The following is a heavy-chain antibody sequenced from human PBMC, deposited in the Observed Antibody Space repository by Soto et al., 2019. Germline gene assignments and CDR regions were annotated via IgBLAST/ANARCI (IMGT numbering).Heavy chain of an antibody. CDR2: IYYSGST. CDR1: GGSISSYY. J-gene: IGHJ4*02. Sequence: TSETLSLTCTVSGGSISSYYWSWIRQPPGKGLEWIGYIYYSGSTNYNPSLKSRVTISVDTSKNQFSLKLSSVTAADTAVYYCARALYYDFWSGYPTPLFDYWGQGTLVTVSS. CDR3: ARALYYDFWSGYPTPLFDY. V-gene: IGHV4-59*01. D-gene: IGHD3-3*01.